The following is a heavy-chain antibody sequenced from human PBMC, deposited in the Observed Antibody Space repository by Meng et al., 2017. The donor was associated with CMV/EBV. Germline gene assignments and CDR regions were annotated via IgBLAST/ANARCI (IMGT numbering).Heavy chain of an antibody. V-gene: IGHV1-2*02. CDR1: GYTFTGYY. D-gene: IGHD3-3*01. Sequence: ASVKVSCKASGYTFTGYYMHWVRQAPGQGLEWMGWINPNSGGTNYAQKFQGRVTMTRDTSISTAYMELSRLRSDDTAVYYCASLYYDFCSGYWGNYYYGMDVWGKGTTVTVSS. CDR2: INPNSGGT. CDR3: ASLYYDFCSGYWGNYYYGMDV. J-gene: IGHJ6*04.